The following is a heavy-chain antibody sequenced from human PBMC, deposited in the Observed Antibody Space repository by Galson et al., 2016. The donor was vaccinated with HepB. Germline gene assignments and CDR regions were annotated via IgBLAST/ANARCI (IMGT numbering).Heavy chain of an antibody. CDR1: GFTFSSYS. CDR2: ISSSSSYI. CDR3: ARDPQMTPVITANFDY. V-gene: IGHV3-21*01. Sequence: SLRLSCAASGFTFSSYSMNWVRQPPGKGLEWVSSISSSSSYIYYADSVRCRFTICRDNAKKSVYLLMNSPRAEDTAVYYCARDPQMTPVITANFDYWGQGTLVTVTS. J-gene: IGHJ4*02. D-gene: IGHD4-11*01.